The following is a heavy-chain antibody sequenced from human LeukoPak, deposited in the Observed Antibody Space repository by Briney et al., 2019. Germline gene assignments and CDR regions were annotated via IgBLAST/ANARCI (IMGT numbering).Heavy chain of an antibody. J-gene: IGHJ4*02. CDR1: GFTFSSYW. CDR2: INTDGSGT. Sequence: GGSLRLSCAASGFTFSSYWMHWVRQAPGKGLVWVSRINTDGSGTSYADSVKGRFTISRDSAKNTLYLQMNSLRAEDTAVYYCARLAAPHRYYFDYWGQGTLVTVSS. CDR3: ARLAAPHRYYFDY. D-gene: IGHD6-6*01. V-gene: IGHV3-74*01.